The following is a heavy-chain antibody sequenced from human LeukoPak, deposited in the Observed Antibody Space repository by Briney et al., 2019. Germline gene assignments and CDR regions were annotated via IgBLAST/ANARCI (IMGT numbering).Heavy chain of an antibody. CDR2: IYYSGST. Sequence: SETLSLTCTVSGGSISSSSYYWGWIRQPPGKGPEWIGSIYYSGSTYYNPSLKSRVTISVDTSKNQFSLKLSSVTAADTAVYYCARRDRAKGYNWFDPWGQGTLVTVSS. CDR3: ARRDRAKGYNWFDP. J-gene: IGHJ5*02. CDR1: GGSISSSSYY. V-gene: IGHV4-39*01.